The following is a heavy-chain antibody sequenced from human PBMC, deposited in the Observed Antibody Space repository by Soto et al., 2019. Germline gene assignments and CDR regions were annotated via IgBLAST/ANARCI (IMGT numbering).Heavy chain of an antibody. CDR1: GFTFSSYS. CDR3: AGVWWVPQRSLDY. CDR2: ISSSSSTI. V-gene: IGHV3-21*01. Sequence: EVQLVESGGGLVKPGGSLRLSCAASGFTFSSYSMNWVRQAPGKGLEWVSSISSSSSTIYYADSVKGRFTISRDNAKNSLYLQMNSLRDEDTAVYYCAGVWWVPQRSLDYWGQGTLVTVSS. D-gene: IGHD1-26*01. J-gene: IGHJ4*02.